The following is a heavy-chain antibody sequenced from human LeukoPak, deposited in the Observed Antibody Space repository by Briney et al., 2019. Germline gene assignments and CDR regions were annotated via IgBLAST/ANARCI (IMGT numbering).Heavy chain of an antibody. Sequence: PSETLSLTCTVSGGSISSGGYYWSWIRQPPGKGLEWIGYIYYSGSTYYNPSLKSRVTISVDTSKNQFSLKLSSVTAADTAVYYCAREYYDFWSGYPYYFDYWGQGTLVTVSS. CDR3: AREYYDFWSGYPYYFDY. D-gene: IGHD3-3*01. V-gene: IGHV4-30-4*08. CDR2: IYYSGST. CDR1: GGSISSGGYY. J-gene: IGHJ4*02.